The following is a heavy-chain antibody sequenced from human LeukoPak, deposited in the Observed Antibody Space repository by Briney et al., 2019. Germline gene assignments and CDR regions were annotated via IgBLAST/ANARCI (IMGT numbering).Heavy chain of an antibody. CDR2: ISSSGSTI. J-gene: IGHJ4*02. CDR1: GFTFSDSY. Sequence: GGSLRLSCAASGFTFSDSYMSWIRQAPGKGLEYISCISSSGSTIYYADSVKGRFTLSRDDAKNSLSLEMNSLRAEDTAVYYCARGKYSFDYWGQGTLVTVSS. CDR3: ARGKYSFDY. V-gene: IGHV3-11*01.